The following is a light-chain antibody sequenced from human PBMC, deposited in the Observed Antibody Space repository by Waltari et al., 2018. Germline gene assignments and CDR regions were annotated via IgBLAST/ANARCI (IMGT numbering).Light chain of an antibody. Sequence: DIQMTQSPSTLSASVGDTVIISCRASQSITTALAWYQKKPGKAPDVLIYGASNVERGVPSRFSGSGSGTEFTLTISSLQPDDFATYYCQQYKSYKTFGQGTRVEIK. CDR1: QSITTA. CDR3: QQYKSYKT. CDR2: GAS. J-gene: IGKJ1*01. V-gene: IGKV1-5*03.